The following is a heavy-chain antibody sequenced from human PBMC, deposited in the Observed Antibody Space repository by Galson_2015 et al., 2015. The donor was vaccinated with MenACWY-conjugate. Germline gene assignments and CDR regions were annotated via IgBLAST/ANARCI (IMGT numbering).Heavy chain of an antibody. CDR3: ARDGSDYYDSSGYHYYGMDV. CDR2: ISSSSSTI. CDR1: GFTLSSYS. D-gene: IGHD3-22*01. Sequence: SLRLSCAASGFTLSSYSMNWVRQAPGKGLEWVSYISSSSSTIYYADSVKGRFTISRDNAKNSLYLQMNSLRAEDTAVYYCARDGSDYYDSSGYHYYGMDVWGQGTTVTVSS. J-gene: IGHJ6*02. V-gene: IGHV3-48*04.